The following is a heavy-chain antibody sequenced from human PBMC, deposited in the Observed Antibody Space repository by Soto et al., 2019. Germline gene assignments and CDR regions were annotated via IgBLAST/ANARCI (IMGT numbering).Heavy chain of an antibody. V-gene: IGHV4-61*01. CDR1: GGSVRSGRYY. D-gene: IGHD1-1*01. CDR3: VRDQALEPHYYYGMDV. CDR2: VYYSGST. Sequence: SETLSLTCSVSGGSVRSGRYYWGWIRQPPGKGLEWIGYVYYSGSTNYNPSLKSRATISIDTFNDQFSLKLTSVTAADTAVYYCVRDQALEPHYYYGMDVWGQGTTVTVSS. J-gene: IGHJ6*02.